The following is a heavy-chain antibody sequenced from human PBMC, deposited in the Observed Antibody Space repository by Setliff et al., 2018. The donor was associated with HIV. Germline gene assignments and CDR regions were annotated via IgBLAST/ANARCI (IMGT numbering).Heavy chain of an antibody. Sequence: SETLSLTCTVSGDSISSSYWSWIRQPPGKGLEWIGYIHHSGSTNYNPSHRSRLTLSLDTSRSRLSLRAASLTAADTAIYYCVRHRGQLLRWAFDSWGQGILVTVSS. CDR3: VRHRGQLLRWAFDS. CDR2: IHHSGST. V-gene: IGHV4-59*08. J-gene: IGHJ4*02. D-gene: IGHD3-10*01. CDR1: GDSISSSY.